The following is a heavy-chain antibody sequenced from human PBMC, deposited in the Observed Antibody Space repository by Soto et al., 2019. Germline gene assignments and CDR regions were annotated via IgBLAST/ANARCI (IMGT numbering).Heavy chain of an antibody. Sequence: GGSLILSCASSGFTFSDHAMHWVRQTPGKGREWLAIIWNDGSNKFYAGSVKGRFAISRDNSKNTVYLQMNTLSAEDTAVYYCARALFPDVDIYAMDVWGQGTTVNVSS. CDR2: IWNDGSNK. D-gene: IGHD2-2*03. V-gene: IGHV3-33*01. CDR3: ARALFPDVDIYAMDV. J-gene: IGHJ6*02. CDR1: GFTFSDHA.